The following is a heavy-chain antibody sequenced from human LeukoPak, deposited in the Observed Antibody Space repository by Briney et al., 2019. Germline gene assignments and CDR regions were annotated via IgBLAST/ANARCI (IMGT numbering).Heavy chain of an antibody. Sequence: SETLSLTCTVSGGSISSSSYYWGWIRQPPGKGLEWIGSIYYSGSTYYNPSLKSRVTISVDTSKNQFSLKLSSVTAADTAVYYCARGLVYYYGSGSYYTNYYYGMDVWGQGTTVTVSS. CDR1: GGSISSSSYY. CDR2: IYYSGST. J-gene: IGHJ6*02. V-gene: IGHV4-39*01. D-gene: IGHD3-10*01. CDR3: ARGLVYYYGSGSYYTNYYYGMDV.